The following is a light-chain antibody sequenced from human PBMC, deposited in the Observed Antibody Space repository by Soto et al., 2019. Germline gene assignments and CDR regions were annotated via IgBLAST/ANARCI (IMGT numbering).Light chain of an antibody. CDR2: AAS. CDR1: QDINNS. CDR3: QQYNSYPLT. J-gene: IGKJ4*01. Sequence: DIQMTQSPSSLSASVGDRVTITCQASQDINNSLAWFQQKPGKAPKSLIYAASTLQSGVPSNFSGSASGTDFTLTITSLQPEDFATYYCQQYNSYPLTFGGGTKVDIK. V-gene: IGKV1-16*02.